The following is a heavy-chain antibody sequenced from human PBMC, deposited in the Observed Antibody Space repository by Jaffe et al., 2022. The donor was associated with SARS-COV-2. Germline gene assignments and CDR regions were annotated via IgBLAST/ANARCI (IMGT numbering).Heavy chain of an antibody. CDR3: ARHMVVSTPGDYYYYMDV. J-gene: IGHJ6*03. CDR2: ISTSTGNP. CDR1: GYSLTTYA. D-gene: IGHD2-21*01. Sequence: QVQLVQSESELKTPGASVKVSCKASGYSLTTYAMNWVRQAPGQGLEWMGWISTSTGNPTYAQGFTGRFVFSLDTSVNAAYLQISNLKAEDSAVYYCARHMVVSTPGDYYYYMDVWGKGTTVTVSS. V-gene: IGHV7-4-1*02.